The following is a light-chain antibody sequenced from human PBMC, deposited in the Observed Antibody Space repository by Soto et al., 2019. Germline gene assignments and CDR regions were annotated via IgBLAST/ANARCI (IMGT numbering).Light chain of an antibody. CDR1: QRVRSS. V-gene: IGKV3-15*01. J-gene: IGKJ2*01. CDR2: GAA. Sequence: EIVLTHSACARYVSPWPRGARSCSTGQRVRSSLAGYQQKPGQAPRLLIYGAATRATGIPARFSGSGSGTEVSLTISSMQPEDFAVYYCQQYNDWPLYTFGQGTKVDIK. CDR3: QQYNDWPLYT.